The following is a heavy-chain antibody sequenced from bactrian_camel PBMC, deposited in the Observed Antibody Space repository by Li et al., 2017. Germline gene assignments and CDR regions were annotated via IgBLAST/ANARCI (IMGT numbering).Heavy chain of an antibody. Sequence: HVQLVESGGGLVQPGDSLRLSCGVSGFTRSRAYMSWVRQAPGKGLEWVSSIYTDGSGPYYAEFVKGRLTMSSDNAKNTVYLQMNSIKSEDTGLYYCLMASGGWFGSWDYWGQGTQVTVS. D-gene: IGHD3*01. J-gene: IGHJ4*01. CDR2: IYTDGSGP. V-gene: IGHV3S7*01. CDR1: GFTRSRAY. CDR3: LMASGGWFGSWDY.